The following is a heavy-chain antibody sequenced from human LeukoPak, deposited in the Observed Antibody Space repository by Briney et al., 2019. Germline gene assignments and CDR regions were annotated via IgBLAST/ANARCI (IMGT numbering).Heavy chain of an antibody. Sequence: GVLLRLSCVASGITSSSYIMIWFPSEPGRAQKRVSDISTSGSTIFYADSVKGRFTISRDNAKNSLYLQMNSLRAEDTAVYYCARGGAGGGLDYWGQGTLVTVSS. CDR1: GITSSSYI. CDR2: ISTSGSTI. CDR3: ARGGAGGGLDY. D-gene: IGHD3-16*01. J-gene: IGHJ4*02. V-gene: IGHV3-48*04.